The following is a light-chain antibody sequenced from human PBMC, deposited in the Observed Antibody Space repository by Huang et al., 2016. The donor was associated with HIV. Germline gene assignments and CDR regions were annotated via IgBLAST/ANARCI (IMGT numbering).Light chain of an antibody. J-gene: IGKJ1*01. V-gene: IGKV3-15*01. CDR1: QSVTSN. CDR2: RAS. Sequence: EVVMTQSPAILSVSPGESATLSCRASQSVTSNLAWYQQKPGQAPRLLIYRASTRATFIPARFSGSGSVTEFTLTISSLQSEDFAVYSCQHYNNWPWWTFGQGTKVEIK. CDR3: QHYNNWPWWT.